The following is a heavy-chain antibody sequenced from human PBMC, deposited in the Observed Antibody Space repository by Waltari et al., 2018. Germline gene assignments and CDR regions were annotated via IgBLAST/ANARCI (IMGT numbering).Heavy chain of an antibody. Sequence: QVQLQESGPGLVKPSQTLSLTCTVSGGSISSGSYYWSWIRQPAGKGLEWIGRIYTSGSTNYNPSLKSRVTISVDTSKNQFSLKLSSVTAADTAIYYCVRSYTASPMDVWGQGTTVTVSS. CDR3: VRSYTASPMDV. CDR1: GGSISSGSYY. V-gene: IGHV4-61*02. CDR2: IYTSGST. D-gene: IGHD2-2*02. J-gene: IGHJ6*02.